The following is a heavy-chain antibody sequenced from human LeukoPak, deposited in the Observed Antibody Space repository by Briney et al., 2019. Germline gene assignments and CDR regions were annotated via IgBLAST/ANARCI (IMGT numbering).Heavy chain of an antibody. CDR2: IYYSGST. D-gene: IGHD5-18*01. CDR1: GDSISSYY. Sequence: SETLSLTCTVSGDSISSYYWTWIRQPPGKGLEWIGYIYYSGSTNYNPSLKSRVTISVDTSKNQFSLKLRSVTAADTPVYYCARYGYRYAGNWFDPWGQGTLVTVSS. V-gene: IGHV4-59*01. J-gene: IGHJ5*02. CDR3: ARYGYRYAGNWFDP.